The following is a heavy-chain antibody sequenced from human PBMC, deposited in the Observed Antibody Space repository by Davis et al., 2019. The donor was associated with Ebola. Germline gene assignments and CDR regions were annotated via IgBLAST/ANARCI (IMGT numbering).Heavy chain of an antibody. Sequence: PSETLSLTCSVSGASIISYYWSWIRQPPGKGLEWIGHIYYSGSTKYNASLKNRVTISLDTSESQFTLKLSTVTAADTAVYYCARSRGSPEHWGQGTLVIVSS. CDR1: GASIISYY. D-gene: IGHD2-2*01. J-gene: IGHJ1*01. CDR2: IYYSGST. CDR3: ARSRGSPEH. V-gene: IGHV4-59*01.